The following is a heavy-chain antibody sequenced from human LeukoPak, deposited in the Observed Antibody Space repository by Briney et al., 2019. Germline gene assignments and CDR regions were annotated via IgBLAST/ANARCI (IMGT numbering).Heavy chain of an antibody. CDR2: INTGGSIT. CDR1: GFTFSDYW. J-gene: IGHJ4*02. D-gene: IGHD3-10*01. Sequence: GGSLRLSCAASGFTFSDYWIHWVRQAPGKGLVWVSRINTGGSITNYADSVKGRFSISRDNAKNTPYLQMSSLRAEDTAVYYCARDRGPRTGFMVREAYDYWGQGTLVTVSS. CDR3: ARDRGPRTGFMVREAYDY. V-gene: IGHV3-74*01.